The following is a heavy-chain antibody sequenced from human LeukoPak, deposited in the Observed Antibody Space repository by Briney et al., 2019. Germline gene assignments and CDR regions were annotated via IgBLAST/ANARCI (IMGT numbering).Heavy chain of an antibody. CDR2: ISGDGGST. V-gene: IGHV3-43*02. J-gene: IGHJ4*02. CDR1: GFTFDDYA. Sequence: GGSLRLSCAASGFTFDDYAMHWVRQAPGKGLGWVSLISGDGGSTYYADSVKGRFTISRDNSKNSLYLQMNSLRTEDTALYYCAKDTPPYYYDSSGYPDYWGQGTLVTVSS. CDR3: AKDTPPYYYDSSGYPDY. D-gene: IGHD3-22*01.